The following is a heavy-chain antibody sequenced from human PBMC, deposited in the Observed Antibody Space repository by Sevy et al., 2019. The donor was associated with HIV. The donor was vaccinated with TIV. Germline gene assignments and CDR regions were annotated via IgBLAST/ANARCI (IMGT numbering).Heavy chain of an antibody. CDR1: GFTFGSYA. V-gene: IGHV3-30-3*01. Sequence: GGSLRLSCAASGFTFGSYAMHWVRQAPGKGLGWLAFISYDGSRKYYADSVKGRFTISRDNSKNTLFMLVNSLRAEETALYYCARERDRQALNVWGQGTMVTVSS. J-gene: IGHJ3*01. CDR3: ARERDRQALNV. CDR2: ISYDGSRK.